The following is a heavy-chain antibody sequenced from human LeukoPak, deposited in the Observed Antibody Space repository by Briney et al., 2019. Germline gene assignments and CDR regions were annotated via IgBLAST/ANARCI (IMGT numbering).Heavy chain of an antibody. CDR1: GYTFTSFY. V-gene: IGHV1-46*01. Sequence: ASVKVSCKASGYTFTSFYMHWVRQAPGQGLDWIGVLNPGGGSTSYAQKFQGRVTMTGDTSTGTAYMELRSLRSDDTAVYYCARVSRGDIVVVPAAKAGFDYWGQGTLVTVSS. CDR3: ARVSRGDIVVVPAAKAGFDY. J-gene: IGHJ4*02. CDR2: LNPGGGST. D-gene: IGHD2-2*01.